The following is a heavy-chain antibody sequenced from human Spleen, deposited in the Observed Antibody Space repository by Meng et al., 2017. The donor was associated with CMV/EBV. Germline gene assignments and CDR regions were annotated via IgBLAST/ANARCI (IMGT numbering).Heavy chain of an antibody. D-gene: IGHD2-2*02. CDR1: GFTFSSYA. J-gene: IGHJ4*02. V-gene: IGHV3-23*01. CDR2: ISGSGGST. Sequence: GSLKISCAASGFTFSSYAMSWVRQAPGKGLEWVSAISGSGGSTYYADSVKGRFTISRDNSKNTLYLQMNSLRAEDTAVYYCAKAPRSTRIPSEYWGQGTLVTVSS. CDR3: AKAPRSTRIPSEY.